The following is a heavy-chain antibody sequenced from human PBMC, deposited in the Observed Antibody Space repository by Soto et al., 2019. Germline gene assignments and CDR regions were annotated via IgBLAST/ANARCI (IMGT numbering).Heavy chain of an antibody. Sequence: HGESLKISCKGSGYSFSNNWVGWVRQLPGKGLEWMGIMHPGDSDTRYSPSFQGQVTISADKSINTAYPQWSSLKPSDSAMYYCARHNRYSSTWFEGWFDPWGQGTLVTVSS. J-gene: IGHJ5*02. D-gene: IGHD6-13*01. CDR1: GYSFSNNW. CDR3: ARHNRYSSTWFEGWFDP. V-gene: IGHV5-51*01. CDR2: MHPGDSDT.